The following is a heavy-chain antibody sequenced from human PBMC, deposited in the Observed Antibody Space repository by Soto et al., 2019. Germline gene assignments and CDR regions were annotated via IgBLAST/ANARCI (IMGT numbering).Heavy chain of an antibody. V-gene: IGHV3-30*18. D-gene: IGHD3-22*01. Sequence: GGSLRLSGAASGFTFSSYAMHWVRQAPGKGLEWVAVISNVGSNKFYADSVKGRFTISRDNARNTLHLQMNTLRAEDTAVYYCAKDLYYYHSSLDDYWGQGTRVTASS. CDR3: AKDLYYYHSSLDDY. J-gene: IGHJ4*02. CDR1: GFTFSSYA. CDR2: ISNVGSNK.